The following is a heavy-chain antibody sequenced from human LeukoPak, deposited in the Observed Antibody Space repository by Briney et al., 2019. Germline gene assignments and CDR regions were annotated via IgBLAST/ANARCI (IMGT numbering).Heavy chain of an antibody. CDR2: ISYSGNT. Sequence: PSETLSLTCTVSGDSISSSNCFWGWIRQPPGKGLEWIGEISYSGNTYYNPSLKSRVTISMDTSKNQFSLNLNSVTASDTTVYYCARRSPLVAVTTAHYYDYWGPGTLVTVSS. J-gene: IGHJ4*02. V-gene: IGHV4-39*01. CDR1: GDSISSSNCF. CDR3: ARRSPLVAVTTAHYYDY. D-gene: IGHD2-21*02.